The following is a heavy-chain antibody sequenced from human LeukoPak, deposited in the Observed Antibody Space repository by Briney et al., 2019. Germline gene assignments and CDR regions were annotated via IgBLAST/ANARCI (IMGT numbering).Heavy chain of an antibody. CDR1: GYTFTGYY. V-gene: IGHV1-2*02. CDR3: ARERRYCSGGSCYSNWFDP. J-gene: IGHJ5*02. D-gene: IGHD2-15*01. CDR2: INPNSGGT. Sequence: ASVKVSCKASGYTFTGYYMHWVRQAPGQGLEWMGWINPNSGGTNYAQKFQGRVTMTRDTSISTAYMELSRLRSDDTAVYYCARERRYCSGGSCYSNWFDPWGQGTLVTVSS.